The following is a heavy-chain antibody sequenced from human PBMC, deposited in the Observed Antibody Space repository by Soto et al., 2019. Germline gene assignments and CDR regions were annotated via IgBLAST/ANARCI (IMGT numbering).Heavy chain of an antibody. J-gene: IGHJ6*02. V-gene: IGHV1-69*13. CDR3: ARDRAQSAAGIMDV. CDR1: GGTFSSYA. CDR2: IIPIFGTA. Sequence: ASVKVSCKASGGTFSSYAISWVRQAPGQGLEWMGGIIPIFGTANYAQKFKGRVTITADESTSTAYMELSSLRSEDTAVYYCARDRAQSAAGIMDVWGQGTTVTVSS. D-gene: IGHD6-13*01.